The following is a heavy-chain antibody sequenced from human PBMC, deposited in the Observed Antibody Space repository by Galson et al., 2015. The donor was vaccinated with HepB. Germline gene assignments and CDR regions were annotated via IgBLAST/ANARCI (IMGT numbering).Heavy chain of an antibody. D-gene: IGHD3-22*01. CDR2: ISGSGGST. J-gene: IGHJ4*02. CDR3: AKGVVGLINTYYYDSSGYFLYYFDY. Sequence: FLRHSCAASGFTFNSYAMGCVRQAPGKGLGWVAAISGSGGSTYYADSVKGRFTISRDNSKNTLYLQMNSLRAEDTAVYYCAKGVVGLINTYYYDSSGYFLYYFDYWGQGTLVTVSS. V-gene: IGHV3-23*01. CDR1: GFTFNSYA.